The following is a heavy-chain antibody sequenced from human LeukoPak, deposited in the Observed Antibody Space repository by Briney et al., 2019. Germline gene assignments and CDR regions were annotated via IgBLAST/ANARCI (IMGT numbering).Heavy chain of an antibody. D-gene: IGHD1-26*01. CDR2: IIPIFGTA. J-gene: IGHJ4*02. CDR1: GGTFSSYA. Sequence: SVKVSCKASGGTFSSYAISWVRQAPGQGLEWMGRIIPIFGTANYAQTFQGRVTITTDETTSTAYMELSSLRSEDTAVYYCARGTLVGATLGGNDYWGQGTLVTVSS. V-gene: IGHV1-69*05. CDR3: ARGTLVGATLGGNDY.